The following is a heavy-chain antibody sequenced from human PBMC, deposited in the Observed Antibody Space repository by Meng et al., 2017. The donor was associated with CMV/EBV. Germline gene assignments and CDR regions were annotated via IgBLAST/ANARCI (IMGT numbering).Heavy chain of an antibody. CDR3: ASKALGGVGATSSYIRNGYYYGMDV. CDR2: IIPIFGTA. D-gene: IGHD1-26*01. V-gene: IGHV1-69*05. J-gene: IGHJ6*02. Sequence: SVKVSCKASGGTFSSYAISWVRQAPGQGLEWMGGIIPIFGTANYAQKFQGRVTITTDESTSTAYMELSSLRSEDTAVYYCASKALGGVGATSSYIRNGYYYGMDVWGQGTTVTVSS. CDR1: GGTFSSYA.